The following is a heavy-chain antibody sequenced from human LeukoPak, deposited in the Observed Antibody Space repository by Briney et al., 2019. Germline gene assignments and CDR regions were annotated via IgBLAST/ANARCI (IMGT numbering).Heavy chain of an antibody. CDR3: ARGGFGDYGAYYYYGMDV. J-gene: IGHJ6*02. CDR1: GFTVSSNY. CDR2: IYSGGST. V-gene: IGHV3-53*04. Sequence: GGSLRLSCAASGFTVSSNYMSWVRQAPGKGLEWVSVIYSGGSTYYADSVKGRFTISRHNSKNTLYLQMNSLRAEDTAVYYCARGGFGDYGAYYYYGMDVWGQGTTVTVSS. D-gene: IGHD4-17*01.